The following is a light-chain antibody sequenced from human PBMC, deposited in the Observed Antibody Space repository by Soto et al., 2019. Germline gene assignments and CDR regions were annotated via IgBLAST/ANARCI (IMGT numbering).Light chain of an antibody. CDR2: DAS. V-gene: IGKV3D-20*01. CDR1: RSVSSSY. Sequence: EIVLTQSPATLSLSPGEGATLSCGASRSVSSSYLAWYQQKPGLAPRLLIYDASSRATGIPDRFSGSGSGTDFTLTISTLEPEDFAVYYCQQYGSSPQTFGQGTKVEIK. CDR3: QQYGSSPQT. J-gene: IGKJ1*01.